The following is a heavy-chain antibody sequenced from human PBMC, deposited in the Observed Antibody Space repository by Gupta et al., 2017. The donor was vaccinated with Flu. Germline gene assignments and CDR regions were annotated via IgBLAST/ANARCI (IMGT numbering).Heavy chain of an antibody. J-gene: IGHJ3*01. D-gene: IGHD2/OR15-2a*01. Sequence: VRQAPGKGLEWVGRIKTETDGGATDYATPVQGRFTISRDDSNNTVFLQMNSLKTEDTAVYYCTTDLSGGYAFDVWGPGTKVTVSS. CDR3: TTDLSGGYAFDV. CDR2: IKTETDGGAT. V-gene: IGHV3-15*01.